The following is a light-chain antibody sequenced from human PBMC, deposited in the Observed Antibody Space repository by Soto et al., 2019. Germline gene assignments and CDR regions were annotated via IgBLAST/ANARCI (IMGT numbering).Light chain of an antibody. V-gene: IGKV2-28*01. CDR2: LGS. J-gene: IGKJ1*01. CDR1: QSLLHSNGYNY. Sequence: DIVMTQSPLSLPVTPGEPASISCRSSQSLLHSNGYNYLDWYLQKPGQSPQLLIYLGSNRASGVPDRFSGSGSGTDFTLKISGVGAEDVGVYYCMQALKTGTSGKGTKGEIK. CDR3: MQALKTGT.